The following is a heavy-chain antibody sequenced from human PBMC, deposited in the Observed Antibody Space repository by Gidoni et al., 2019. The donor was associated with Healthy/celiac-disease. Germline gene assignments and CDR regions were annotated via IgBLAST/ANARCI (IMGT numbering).Heavy chain of an antibody. CDR2: ISSNGGST. V-gene: IGHV3-64D*06. Sequence: VQLVESGGGLVQPGGSLRLSCSASGFTFSRYAMHWVRQAPGKGLEYVSAISSNGGSTYYADSVKGRFTISRDNSKNTLYLQMSSLRAEDTAVYYCVKGAAVVVPAAFYYDYGMDVWGQGTTVTVSS. CDR3: VKGAAVVVPAAFYYDYGMDV. D-gene: IGHD2-2*01. J-gene: IGHJ6*02. CDR1: GFTFSRYA.